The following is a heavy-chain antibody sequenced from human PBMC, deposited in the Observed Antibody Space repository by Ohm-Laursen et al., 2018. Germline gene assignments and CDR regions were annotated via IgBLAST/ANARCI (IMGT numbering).Heavy chain of an antibody. V-gene: IGHV3-7*01. D-gene: IGHD5-18*01. CDR3: ASAYSYSTPHYLDY. CDR1: GFTFSSYW. J-gene: IGHJ4*02. CDR2: IKQDGGQQ. Sequence: SLRLSCSASGFTFSSYWMGWVRQAPGKGLEWVANIKQDGGQQYYVDSVKGRFTISRDNAKNSLYLQMNSLRAEDTAVYYCASAYSYSTPHYLDYWGQGTLVTVSS.